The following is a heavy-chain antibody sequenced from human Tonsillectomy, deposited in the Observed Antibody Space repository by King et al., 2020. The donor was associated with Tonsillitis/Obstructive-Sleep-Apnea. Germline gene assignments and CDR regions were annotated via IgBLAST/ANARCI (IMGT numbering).Heavy chain of an antibody. D-gene: IGHD6-19*01. V-gene: IGHV3-30*04. Sequence: VQLVESGGGVVQPGRSLRLSCAASGFTFSSYAMHWVRQAPGKGLEWVAVISYDGSNKYYADSVKGRFTISRDNSKNTLYLQLNSLRAEDTALYYCASRGGAGPWDFDYWGQGTLLTVSS. CDR2: ISYDGSNK. J-gene: IGHJ4*02. CDR1: GFTFSSYA. CDR3: ASRGGAGPWDFDY.